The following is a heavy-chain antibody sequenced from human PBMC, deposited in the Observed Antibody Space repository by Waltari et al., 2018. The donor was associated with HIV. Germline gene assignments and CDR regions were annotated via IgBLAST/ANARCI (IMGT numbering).Heavy chain of an antibody. CDR2: ISGSGGST. D-gene: IGHD3-3*01. V-gene: IGHV3-23*01. CDR1: GFTFSSYA. J-gene: IGHJ4*02. CDR3: AKDPGYDFWRGYFDY. Sequence: EVQLLESGGGLVQPGGSLRLSCAASGFTFSSYAMSWVRQAPGKGLEWVSAISGSGGSTYYADSVKGLFTISRDNSKNTLYLQMNSLRAEDTAVYYCAKDPGYDFWRGYFDYWGQGTLVTVSS.